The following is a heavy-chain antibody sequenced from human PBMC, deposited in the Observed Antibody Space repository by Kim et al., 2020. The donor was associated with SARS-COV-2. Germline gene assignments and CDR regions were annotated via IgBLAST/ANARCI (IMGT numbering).Heavy chain of an antibody. J-gene: IGHJ4*02. CDR3: ARRSTRDSDY. V-gene: IGHV1-69*01. CDR2: TA. D-gene: IGHD2-15*01. Sequence: TANYAQKFQGRVTITADESTSTAYMELSSLRSEDTAVYYCARRSTRDSDYWGQGTLVTVSS.